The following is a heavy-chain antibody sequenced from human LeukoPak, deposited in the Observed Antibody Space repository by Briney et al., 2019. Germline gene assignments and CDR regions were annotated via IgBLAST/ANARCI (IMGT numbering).Heavy chain of an antibody. J-gene: IGHJ5*02. CDR2: IGGKPKGYAT. V-gene: IGHV3-73*01. CDR3: TTYSSGHH. Sequence: GSLRLSCAASGFSISDCDMHWVRQAPGKGLEWVGRIGGKPKGYATAYAASVKGRFTISRDESKNTAYLQMNSLRPEDKAVYYCTTYSSGHHWGQGTLVTVSS. CDR1: GFSISDCD. D-gene: IGHD6-19*01.